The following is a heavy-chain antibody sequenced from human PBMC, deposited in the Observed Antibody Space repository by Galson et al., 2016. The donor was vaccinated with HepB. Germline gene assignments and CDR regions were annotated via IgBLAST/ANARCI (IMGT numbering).Heavy chain of an antibody. CDR2: TNQDGSGK. Sequence: SLRLSCAASGFTFSAYWMAWIRQAPGKGLEWVANTNQDGSGKHYVDSAKGRFTDSRDNAKNSVFLDMNSLRAEDTAVYYCVSGYTSGIWGQGTTVTVSS. CDR3: VSGYTSGI. V-gene: IGHV3-7*01. CDR1: GFTFSAYW. J-gene: IGHJ3*01. D-gene: IGHD6-19*01.